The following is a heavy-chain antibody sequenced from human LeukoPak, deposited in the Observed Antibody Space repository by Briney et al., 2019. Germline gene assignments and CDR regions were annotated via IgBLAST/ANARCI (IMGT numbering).Heavy chain of an antibody. D-gene: IGHD5-12*01. Sequence: GGSLRLSCAASGFTFSSYWMHWVRQAPGKGLVWVSRINSDGSSTSYADSVKGRFTISRDNAKNTLYLQMNSLRAEDTAVYYCARAPLYSGYDYYFDYWGQGTLVAVSS. V-gene: IGHV3-74*01. CDR1: GFTFSSYW. CDR3: ARAPLYSGYDYYFDY. J-gene: IGHJ4*02. CDR2: INSDGSST.